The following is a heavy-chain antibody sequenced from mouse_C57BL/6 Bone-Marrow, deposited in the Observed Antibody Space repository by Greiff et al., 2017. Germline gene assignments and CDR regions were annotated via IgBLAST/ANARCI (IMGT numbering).Heavy chain of an antibody. V-gene: IGHV14-4*01. CDR2: IDPEIGDT. J-gene: IGHJ2*01. Sequence: VQLKESGAELVRPGASVKLSCTASGFNIKDDYIHWVKQRPEQGLEWIGWIDPEIGDTEYASKFQGKATITSDTSSNTAYLQLSSLTSEDTAVYYCSSIDGNYFDFWCRGTPLTVAS. CDR3: SSIDGNYFDF. CDR1: GFNIKDDY. D-gene: IGHD2-3*01.